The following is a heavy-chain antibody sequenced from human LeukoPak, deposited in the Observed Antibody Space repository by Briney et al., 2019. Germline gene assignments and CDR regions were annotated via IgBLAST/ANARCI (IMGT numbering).Heavy chain of an antibody. CDR1: GGSFSGYY. Sequence: SETLSLTCAVYGGSFSGYYWSWIRQPPGKGLEWIGEINHSGSTNYNPSLKSRVTISVDTSKNQFSLKLSSVTAADTAVYYCARVESYYDFWSGYVAQAFDIWGQGTMVTVSS. J-gene: IGHJ3*02. CDR2: INHSGST. D-gene: IGHD3-3*01. V-gene: IGHV4-34*01. CDR3: ARVESYYDFWSGYVAQAFDI.